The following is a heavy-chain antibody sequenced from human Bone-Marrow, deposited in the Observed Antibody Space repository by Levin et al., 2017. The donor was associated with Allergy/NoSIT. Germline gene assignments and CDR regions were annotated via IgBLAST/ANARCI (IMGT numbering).Heavy chain of an antibody. V-gene: IGHV1-2*02. CDR2: INANSGDT. Sequence: ASVKVSCKASGYIFTDYYMQWVRQAPGQGLEWMGWINANSGDTNYAQSFQGRVTMTRDTSISTAYMELSRLRSDDTAVYYCARGGGEKSIEHWGKGTLVTVSA. D-gene: IGHD3-16*01. CDR3: ARGGGEKSIEH. CDR1: GYIFTDYY. J-gene: IGHJ1*01.